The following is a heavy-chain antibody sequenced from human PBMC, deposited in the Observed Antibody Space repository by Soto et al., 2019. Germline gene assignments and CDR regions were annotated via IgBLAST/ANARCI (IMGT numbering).Heavy chain of an antibody. CDR3: TRELGYCSGGSCAYFDY. D-gene: IGHD2-15*01. Sequence: GSLRLSCTASGFTFGDYAMSWVRQAPGKGLEWVGFIRSKAYGGTTEYAASVKGRFTISRDDSKSIAYLQMNSLKTEDTAVYYCTRELGYCSGGSCAYFDYWGQGTLVTVSS. CDR2: IRSKAYGGTT. J-gene: IGHJ4*02. CDR1: GFTFGDYA. V-gene: IGHV3-49*04.